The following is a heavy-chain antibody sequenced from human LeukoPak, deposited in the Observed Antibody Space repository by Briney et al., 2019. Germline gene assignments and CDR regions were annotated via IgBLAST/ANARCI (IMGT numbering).Heavy chain of an antibody. J-gene: IGHJ4*02. V-gene: IGHV5-51*01. CDR2: IYPGDSDT. Sequence: GESLKISCKGSGYSFTSYWIGWVRQMPGKDLEWMGIIYPGDSDTRYSPSFQGQVTISADKSISTAYMELSRLRSDDTAVYYCARDSWIQLWLRYYFDYWGQGTLVTVSS. D-gene: IGHD5-18*01. CDR1: GYSFTSYW. CDR3: ARDSWIQLWLRYYFDY.